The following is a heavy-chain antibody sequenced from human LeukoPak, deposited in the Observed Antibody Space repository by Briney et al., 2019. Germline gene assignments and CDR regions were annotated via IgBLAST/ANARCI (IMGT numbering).Heavy chain of an antibody. Sequence: GGSLRLSCAASGFTFSSYAMSWVRQATGKGLEWVSAISGSGGSTYYADSVKGRFTISRDNSKNTLYLQMNSLRAEDTAVYYCAKVGSRIAAVVDWFDPWGQGTLVTVSS. CDR1: GFTFSSYA. CDR3: AKVGSRIAAVVDWFDP. V-gene: IGHV3-23*01. J-gene: IGHJ5*02. CDR2: ISGSGGST. D-gene: IGHD6-13*01.